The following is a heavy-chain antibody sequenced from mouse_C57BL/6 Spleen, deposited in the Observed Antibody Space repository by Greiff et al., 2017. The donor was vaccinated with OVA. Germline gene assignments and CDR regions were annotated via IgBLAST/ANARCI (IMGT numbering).Heavy chain of an antibody. D-gene: IGHD3-2*02. Sequence: QVHVKQSGAELVRPGASVTLSCKASGYTFTDYEMHWVKQTPVHGLEWIGAIDPETGGTAYNQKFKGKAILTADKSSSTAYMELRSLTSEDSAVYYCTRGGSSGAAWFAYWGQGTLVTVSA. CDR1: GYTFTDYE. CDR3: TRGGSSGAAWFAY. CDR2: IDPETGGT. J-gene: IGHJ3*01. V-gene: IGHV1-15*01.